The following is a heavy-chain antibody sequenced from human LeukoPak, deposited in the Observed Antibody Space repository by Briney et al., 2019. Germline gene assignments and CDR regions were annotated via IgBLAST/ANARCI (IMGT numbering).Heavy chain of an antibody. CDR1: GFTFSSYA. D-gene: IGHD6-13*01. J-gene: IGHJ4*02. CDR2: ISGSGGST. V-gene: IGHV3-23*01. Sequence: PGGSLRLSCAASGFTFSSYAMSWVRQAPGKGLEWISAISGSGGSTYYADSVKGRFTISRDNSKNTLYLQMNSLRAEDTAVYYCAKLSGDSSWPGYWGQGTLVTVSS. CDR3: AKLSGDSSWPGY.